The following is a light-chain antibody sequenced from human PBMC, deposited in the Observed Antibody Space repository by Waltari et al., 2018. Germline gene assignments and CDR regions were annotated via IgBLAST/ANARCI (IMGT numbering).Light chain of an antibody. J-gene: IGLJ2*01. CDR2: SNN. Sequence: QSLLTQAPSASGTPGQTVTISCSGSSSNIGSNTVNWYQQLPGTAPKLLIYSNNRRPSGVPARFSGSKSVTSASLAISGLQAEDEADYCCGTWDDSLNGPLFGGGTKVTVL. V-gene: IGLV1-44*01. CDR3: GTWDDSLNGPL. CDR1: SSNIGSNT.